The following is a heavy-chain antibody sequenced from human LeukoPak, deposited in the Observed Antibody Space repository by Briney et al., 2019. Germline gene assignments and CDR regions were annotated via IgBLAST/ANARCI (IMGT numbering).Heavy chain of an antibody. D-gene: IGHD6-13*01. CDR3: ARDSNYDY. CDR1: GFTVSSTY. Sequence: GGSLRLSCAASGFTVSSTYMSWVRQAPGKGLEWVSVLYSGGTTYYADSVKGRFTISRDNTKNTLYLQMNSLRAEDTAVYYCARDSNYDYWGQGTLVTVSS. CDR2: LYSGGTT. V-gene: IGHV3-66*02. J-gene: IGHJ4*02.